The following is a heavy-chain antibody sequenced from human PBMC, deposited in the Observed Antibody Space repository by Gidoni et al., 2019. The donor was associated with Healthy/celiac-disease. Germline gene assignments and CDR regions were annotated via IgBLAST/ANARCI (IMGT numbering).Heavy chain of an antibody. CDR2: IWYDGSNK. D-gene: IGHD3-22*01. J-gene: IGHJ3*02. CDR3: ARGDSSGDFDI. CDR1: GFTFSSYG. V-gene: IGHV3-33*01. Sequence: QVQLVESGGGVVQPGRSLRLSCAASGFTFSSYGMHWVRQAPGKGLEWVAVIWYDGSNKYYADSVKGRFTISRDNSKNTLYLQMNSLRAEDTAVYYCARGDSSGDFDIWGQGTMVTVSS.